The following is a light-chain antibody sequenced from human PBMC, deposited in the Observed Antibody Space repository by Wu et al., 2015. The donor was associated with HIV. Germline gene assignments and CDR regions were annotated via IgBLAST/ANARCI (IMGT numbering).Light chain of an antibody. V-gene: IGKV3-20*01. CDR1: QSVSNSY. CDR2: GAS. CDR3: QQYGSSPL. Sequence: EIVLTQSPGTLSLSPGERATLSCRASQSVSNSYLAWYQQKPGQAPRLLIYGASSRAAGIPDRFSGSGSGTDFTLTISRLESEDFAVYYCQQYGSSPLFGPGTKVNIK. J-gene: IGKJ3*01.